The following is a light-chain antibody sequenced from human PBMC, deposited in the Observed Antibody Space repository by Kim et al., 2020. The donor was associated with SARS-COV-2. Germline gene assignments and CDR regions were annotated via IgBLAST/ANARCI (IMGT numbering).Light chain of an antibody. J-gene: IGLJ2*01. Sequence: QSVLTQPPSAYWTPGQRVTISCSGSSSNIASNTVNWYQQLPGTAPKLLIYSNNQRPSGVPDRISGSKSGTSASLAISGLQSEDEADYYCAAWDGSLNGVVFGGGTQLTVL. CDR1: SSNIASNT. V-gene: IGLV1-44*01. CDR3: AAWDGSLNGVV. CDR2: SNN.